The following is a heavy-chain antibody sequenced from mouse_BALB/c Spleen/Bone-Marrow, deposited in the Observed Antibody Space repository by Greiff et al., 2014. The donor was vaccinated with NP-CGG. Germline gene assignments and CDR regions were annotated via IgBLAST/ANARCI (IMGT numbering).Heavy chain of an antibody. V-gene: IGHV3-8*02. CDR2: ITYSANT. D-gene: IGHD4-1*01. CDR1: GDSITRGY. CDR3: ATGYYFDY. Sequence: EVQLQESGPSLVKPSQTLSLTCSATGDSITRGYWNWIRKFPGNKLEYMGYITYSANTYYNPSLKSRLSITRDTSKNQYYLQLNSVTTEDTATYYCATGYYFDYWGQGTTLTVSS. J-gene: IGHJ2*01.